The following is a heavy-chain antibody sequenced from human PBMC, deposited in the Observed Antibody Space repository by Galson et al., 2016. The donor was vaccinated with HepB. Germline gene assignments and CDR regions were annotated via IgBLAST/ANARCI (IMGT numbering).Heavy chain of an antibody. CDR3: ARGRRTICNGSICYKDSYYYAMDV. CDR2: IDYSGST. D-gene: IGHD2-15*01. Sequence: SETLSLTCTVSGESVINDRYYWTWIRLPPGKGLEWIGCIDYSGSTNYSPSLKSRVTMSLDASENEVSLRLSSVTAADTAIYYCARGRRTICNGSICYKDSYYYAMDVWGQGTTVAVS. J-gene: IGHJ6*02. CDR1: GESVINDRYY. V-gene: IGHV4-61*01.